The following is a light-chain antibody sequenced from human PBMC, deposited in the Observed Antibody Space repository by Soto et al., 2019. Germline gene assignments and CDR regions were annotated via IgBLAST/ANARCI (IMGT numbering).Light chain of an antibody. V-gene: IGKV3-11*01. CDR3: QQRGSWPAT. J-gene: IGKJ5*01. CDR1: QSVNNF. Sequence: EILLTQSPAIVSLSPGERSTLSCSASQSVNNFFAWYQQKPGQAPRLLIYDASYRAPGIPARFSGSGSGTDFTLTISSLEAEDSAVYYCQQRGSWPATFGPGTRLEIK. CDR2: DAS.